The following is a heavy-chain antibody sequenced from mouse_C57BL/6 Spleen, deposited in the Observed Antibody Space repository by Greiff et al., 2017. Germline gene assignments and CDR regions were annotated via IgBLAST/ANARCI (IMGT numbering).Heavy chain of an antibody. D-gene: IGHD2-2*01. J-gene: IGHJ2*01. CDR2: IYPGSGST. CDR3: ARRPYGYEEDY. CDR1: GYTFTSYW. V-gene: IGHV1-55*01. Sequence: QVQLQQPGAELVKPGASVKMSCKASGYTFTSYWITWVKQRPGHGLEWIGDIYPGSGSTNYNEKFKSKATLTVDKSSSTAYMQLSSLTSEDSAVYDCARRPYGYEEDYWGQGTTLTVSS.